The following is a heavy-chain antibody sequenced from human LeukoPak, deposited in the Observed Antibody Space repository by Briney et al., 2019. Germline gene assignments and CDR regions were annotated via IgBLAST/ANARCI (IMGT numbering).Heavy chain of an antibody. Sequence: PSQTLSHTCTVSGGSISSGSYYWSWIRQPAGKGLEWIGRIYTSGSTNYNPSLKSRVTISVDTSKNQFSLKLSSVTAADTAVYYCARDSTSYGYFDYWGQGTLVTVSS. CDR2: IYTSGST. J-gene: IGHJ4*02. V-gene: IGHV4-61*02. CDR1: GGSISSGSYY. CDR3: ARDSTSYGYFDY. D-gene: IGHD5-18*01.